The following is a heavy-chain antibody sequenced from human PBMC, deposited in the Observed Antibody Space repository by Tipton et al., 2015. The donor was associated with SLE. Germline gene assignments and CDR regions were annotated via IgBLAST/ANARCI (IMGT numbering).Heavy chain of an antibody. CDR2: IFSSGNT. J-gene: IGHJ4*02. Sequence: TLSLTCTVSGDSMNSGVYYWSWLRQPAGKGLEWIGRIFSSGNTIYNPSLKSRVTISEDTSKNQFSLRLSSVTAADTAVYYCARLIIVDHSFDYWGQGSLVTVSS. CDR1: GDSMNSGVYY. V-gene: IGHV4-61*02. CDR3: ARLIIVDHSFDY. D-gene: IGHD2/OR15-2a*01.